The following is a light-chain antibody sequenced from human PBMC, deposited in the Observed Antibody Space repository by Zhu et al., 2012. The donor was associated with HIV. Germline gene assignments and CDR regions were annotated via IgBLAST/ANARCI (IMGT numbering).Light chain of an antibody. V-gene: IGKV3-15*01. Sequence: EIVMTQSPVTLSVSPGERTTLSCRASQSVRNYLAWYQQKPGQAPRLLIYAASTRATGIPARFSGSGSETEFTLTINDLQSEDFAIYYCQQYSNWPPVTFGGGTKVEMK. CDR2: AAS. CDR1: QSVRNY. J-gene: IGKJ4*01. CDR3: QQYSNWPPVT.